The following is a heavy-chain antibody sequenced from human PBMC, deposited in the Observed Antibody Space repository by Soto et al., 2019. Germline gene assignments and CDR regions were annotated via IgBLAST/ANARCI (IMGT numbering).Heavy chain of an antibody. CDR3: ATLPPRVVASLLPIPT. Sequence: VQLRQSGPGLVKPSGTLSLTCAVSGGSISSSNWWTWVRQAPGKGLEWIGEIYHSGNTYYNPSLKCRVTTTVDKSNNQCSLKLNSVTAADTAVYYCATLPPRVVASLLPIPTWGQGTLVTVSS. CDR2: IYHSGNT. CDR1: GGSISSSNW. V-gene: IGHV4-4*02. J-gene: IGHJ5*02. D-gene: IGHD1-26*01.